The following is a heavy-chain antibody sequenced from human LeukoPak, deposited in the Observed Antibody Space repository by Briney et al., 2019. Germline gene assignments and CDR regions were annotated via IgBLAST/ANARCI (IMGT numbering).Heavy chain of an antibody. CDR2: ISWNNANI. D-gene: IGHD3-3*02. CDR1: GFTFGDSV. V-gene: IGHV3-9*01. J-gene: IGHJ2*01. CDR3: ARGIRSDGFSVFDL. Sequence: GGSLRLSCAASGFTFGDSVMHWIRQAPGKSLEWISGISWNNANIDYAGSVNGRFTISRDNARNSLYLQMNSLRPEDTAFYYCARGIRSDGFSVFDLWGRGTLVTVSS.